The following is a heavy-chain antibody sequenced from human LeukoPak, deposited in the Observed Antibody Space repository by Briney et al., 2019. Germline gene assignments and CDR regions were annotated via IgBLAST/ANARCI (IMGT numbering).Heavy chain of an antibody. CDR2: XNSDRCSP. V-gene: IGHV3-74*01. Sequence: XMNWVRQAXGXGXVWVXRXNSDRCSPSYAYSLKRRFTISIDNAKNTVYLHMKSLRDHDTAVYYCARAQAVSCTGGFDPWGQGTLVTVSS. CDR1: X. J-gene: IGHJ5*02. CDR3: ARAQAVSCTGGFDP. D-gene: IGHD6-19*01.